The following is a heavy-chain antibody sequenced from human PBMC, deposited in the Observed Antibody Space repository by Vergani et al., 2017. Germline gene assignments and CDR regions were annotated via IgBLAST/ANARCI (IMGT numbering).Heavy chain of an antibody. CDR3: GRVEDTAMVYGTDY. D-gene: IGHD5-18*01. CDR1: GFTFSSYA. Sequence: EVQLLESGGGLVQPGGSLRLSCAASGFTFSSYAMSWVRQAPGKGLEWVSAISGSTIYYADSVKGRFTISRDNAKNSLYLQMNSLRAEDTAVYYCGRVEDTAMVYGTDYWGQGTLVTVSS. V-gene: IGHV3-23*01. CDR2: ISGSTI. J-gene: IGHJ4*02.